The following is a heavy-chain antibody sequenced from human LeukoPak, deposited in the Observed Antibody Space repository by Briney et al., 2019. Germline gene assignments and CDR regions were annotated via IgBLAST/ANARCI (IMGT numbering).Heavy chain of an antibody. CDR2: ISSSSSYI. Sequence: NPGGSLRLSCAASGFTFSSYSMNWVRQAPGKGLEWVSSISSSSSYIYYADSVKGRFTISRDNAKNSLYLRMNSLRAEDTAVYYCASPRGYSGYDSGSDYWGQGTLVTVSS. J-gene: IGHJ4*02. V-gene: IGHV3-21*01. CDR3: ASPRGYSGYDSGSDY. D-gene: IGHD5-12*01. CDR1: GFTFSSYS.